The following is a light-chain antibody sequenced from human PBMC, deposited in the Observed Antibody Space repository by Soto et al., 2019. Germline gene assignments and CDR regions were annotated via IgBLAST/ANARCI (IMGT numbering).Light chain of an antibody. V-gene: IGLV2-14*01. Sequence: QSVLTRPASVSGSPGQSITISCTGTSGDIGSYTYVSWYQQYPGKAPKLLISEVTNRPSGVSNRFSGSKSGNTASLTISGLQAEDEAHYYCSSYTTNSPPVVFGGGTQLTVL. CDR2: EVT. J-gene: IGLJ2*01. CDR3: SSYTTNSPPVV. CDR1: SGDIGSYTY.